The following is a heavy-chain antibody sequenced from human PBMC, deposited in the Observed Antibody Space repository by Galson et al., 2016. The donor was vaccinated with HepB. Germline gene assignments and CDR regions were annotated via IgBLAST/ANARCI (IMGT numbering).Heavy chain of an antibody. CDR2: INHSGST. D-gene: IGHD4-11*01. CDR1: GGSFSGYY. J-gene: IGHJ6*02. Sequence: ETLSLTCAVYGGSFSGYYLSWIRQSPGKGLEWIGEINHSGSTNYNPSLNNQVTISVVASKNQFSLKMNAVTAADTAVYYCARVMTTVRRRFGRTLTSYAMDVWGQGTTVTVSS. V-gene: IGHV4-34*01. CDR3: ARVMTTVRRRFGRTLTSYAMDV.